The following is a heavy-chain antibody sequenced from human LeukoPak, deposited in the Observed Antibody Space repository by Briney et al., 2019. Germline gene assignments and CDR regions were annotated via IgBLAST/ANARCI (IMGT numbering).Heavy chain of an antibody. V-gene: IGHV4-4*07. D-gene: IGHD4-17*01. J-gene: IGHJ3*01. CDR3: ARLKHDYGDPGEAFDV. CDR1: GGSISGYY. CDR2: IYTSGST. Sequence: KTSETLSLTCTVSGGSISGYYWTWIRQPAGKGLEWIGRIYTSGSTNYNPSLKSRVTMSVDTSRNQFSLKLSSVTAADTAVYYCARLKHDYGDPGEAFDVWGQGTLVAVFS.